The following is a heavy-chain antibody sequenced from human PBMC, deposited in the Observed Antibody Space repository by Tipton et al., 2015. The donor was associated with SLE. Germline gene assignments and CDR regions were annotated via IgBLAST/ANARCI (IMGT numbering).Heavy chain of an antibody. D-gene: IGHD1-26*01. CDR2: IYHSGST. J-gene: IGHJ3*02. Sequence: TLSLTCTVSGGSISSSSYYWGWIRQPPGKGLEWIGEIYHSGSTNYNPSLKSRVTISVDTSKNQFSLKLSSVTAADTAVYYCARGAGVGATRAFDIWGQGTMVTVSS. V-gene: IGHV4-39*07. CDR1: GGSISSSSYY. CDR3: ARGAGVGATRAFDI.